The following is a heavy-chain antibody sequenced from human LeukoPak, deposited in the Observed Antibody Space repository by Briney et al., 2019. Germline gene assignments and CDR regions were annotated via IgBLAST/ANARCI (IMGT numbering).Heavy chain of an antibody. D-gene: IGHD3-16*02. Sequence: ASVKVSCKASGYTLTSYGISWVRQAPGQGLEWMRWISAYNGNTNYAQKLQGRVTMTTDTSTSTTYMELRSLRSDDTAVYYCARGSIPTLSSAYFDYWGQGTLVTVSS. CDR3: ARGSIPTLSSAYFDY. V-gene: IGHV1-18*01. CDR2: ISAYNGNT. J-gene: IGHJ4*02. CDR1: GYTLTSYG.